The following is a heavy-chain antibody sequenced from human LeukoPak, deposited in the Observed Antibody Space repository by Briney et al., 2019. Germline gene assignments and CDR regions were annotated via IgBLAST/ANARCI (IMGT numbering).Heavy chain of an antibody. CDR3: AKDAIAAAGRFYYYYYYMDV. D-gene: IGHD6-13*01. Sequence: GGSLRLSCAASGFTFSSYGMHWVRQAPGKGLEWVAFIRYDGSNKYYADSVKGRFTISRDNSKNSLYLQMNSLRAEDTALYYCAKDAIAAAGRFYYYYYYMDVWGKGTTVTVSS. V-gene: IGHV3-30*02. CDR1: GFTFSSYG. J-gene: IGHJ6*03. CDR2: IRYDGSNK.